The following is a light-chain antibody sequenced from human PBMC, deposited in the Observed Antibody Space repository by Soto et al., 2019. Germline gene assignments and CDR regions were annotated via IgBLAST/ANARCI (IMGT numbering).Light chain of an antibody. CDR2: NAS. V-gene: IGKV3-11*01. CDR1: PSVSTF. CDR3: QQRGDWPPIT. Sequence: PGERAILSCRASPSVSTFLAWFQQKPGQPPRLLIYNASNRTTDIPARFSGSGSGTDFTLSISSLEPEDFAVYYCQQRGDWPPITFGQGTRLEIK. J-gene: IGKJ5*01.